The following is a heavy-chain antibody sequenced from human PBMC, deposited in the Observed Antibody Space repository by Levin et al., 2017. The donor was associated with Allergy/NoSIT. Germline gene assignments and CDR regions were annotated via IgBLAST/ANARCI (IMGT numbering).Heavy chain of an antibody. J-gene: IGHJ4*02. CDR1: GFTFDDYT. CDR2: IDWDGTST. V-gene: IGHV3-43*01. CDR3: AKDTIPREARYFDS. D-gene: IGHD2-2*02. Sequence: GGSLRLSCAASGFTFDDYTMHWVRQVPGKGLEWVSLIDWDGTSTFYADSVKGRFTISRDNSKNILYLQMHSLRSEDTAFYYCAKDTIPREARYFDSWGQGTLVTVSS.